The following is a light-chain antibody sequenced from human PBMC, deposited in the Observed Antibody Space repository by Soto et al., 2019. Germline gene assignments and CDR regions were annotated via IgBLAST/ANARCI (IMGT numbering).Light chain of an antibody. CDR1: HGISSN. V-gene: IGKV1-9*01. CDR2: AAS. CDR3: QQFKSYPLT. Sequence: IHFTQSPSSLSASVGDRVTITCRASHGISSNLAWYQQKPRKVPKLLISAASTLQSGVPSRLSGSGSGTDFTLTISSLQPEDFATYYCQQFKSYPLTFGGGTKVDIK. J-gene: IGKJ4*01.